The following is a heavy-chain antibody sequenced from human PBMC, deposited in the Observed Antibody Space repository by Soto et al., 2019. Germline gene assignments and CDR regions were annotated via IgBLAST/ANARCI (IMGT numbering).Heavy chain of an antibody. D-gene: IGHD6-13*01. CDR3: ATLYSSSWYYFDY. Sequence: EVQLLESGGGLVQPGGSLRLSCAASGFTFSSYAMSWVRQAPGKGLEWVSAISSSGFSTYYADSVKGRFTISRDNPKNTLYLQVNSLRAEDTAVYYCATLYSSSWYYFDYWGQGTLVTVSS. J-gene: IGHJ4*02. CDR1: GFTFSSYA. V-gene: IGHV3-23*01. CDR2: ISSSGFST.